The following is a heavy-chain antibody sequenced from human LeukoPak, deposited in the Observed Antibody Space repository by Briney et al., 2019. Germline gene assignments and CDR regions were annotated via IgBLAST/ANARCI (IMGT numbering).Heavy chain of an antibody. D-gene: IGHD3-3*01. CDR3: ARAPDFWSGPFDY. CDR1: GFTFSSYS. CDR2: ISSSSSYI. Sequence: PGGSLRLSCAASGFTFSSYSMNWVRQAPGKGLEWVSSISSSSSYIYYADSVKGRFTISRDNAKNSLYLQMNSLRAEDTAVYYCARAPDFWSGPFDYWGQGTLVTVSS. V-gene: IGHV3-21*01. J-gene: IGHJ4*02.